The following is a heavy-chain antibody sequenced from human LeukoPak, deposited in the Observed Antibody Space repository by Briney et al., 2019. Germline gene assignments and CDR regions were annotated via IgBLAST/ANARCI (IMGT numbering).Heavy chain of an antibody. D-gene: IGHD3-22*01. CDR1: GYTFTSYD. V-gene: IGHV1-8*01. CDR2: MNPNSGNT. J-gene: IGHJ4*02. Sequence: GASVKVSCKASGYTFTSYDINWVRQATGQGLEWMGWMNPNSGNTGYAQKFQGRVTMTRNTSISTVYMELSSRRSEDTAVYYCARGPNYYDSSGYSLFDYWGQGTLVTVSS. CDR3: ARGPNYYDSSGYSLFDY.